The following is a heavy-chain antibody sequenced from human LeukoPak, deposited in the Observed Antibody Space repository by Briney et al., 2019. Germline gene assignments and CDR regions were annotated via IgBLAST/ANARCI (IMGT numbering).Heavy chain of an antibody. J-gene: IGHJ4*02. V-gene: IGHV4-61*01. CDR3: ARGRYTSYFDY. CDR2: IYYSGST. Sequence: SETLFLTCTVSGGSVSSGSYYWSWIRQPPGKGLEWIGYIYYSGSTNYNPSLKSRVTISVDTSKNQFSLKLSSVTAAVTAVYYCARGRYTSYFDYWGQGTLVTVSS. D-gene: IGHD1-14*01. CDR1: GGSVSSGSYY.